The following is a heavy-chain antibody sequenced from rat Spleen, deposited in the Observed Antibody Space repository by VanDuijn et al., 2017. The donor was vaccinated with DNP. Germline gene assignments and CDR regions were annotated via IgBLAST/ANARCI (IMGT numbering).Heavy chain of an antibody. J-gene: IGHJ2*01. CDR1: GFTFSDYY. CDR2: ISYDGGST. Sequence: EVQLVESGGGLVQPGRSLKLSCAASGFTFSDYYMAWVRQAPTKGLEWVASISYDGGSTYYRDSVKGRFTISRDNAKSSLYLQMESLRSEDTATYYCAKDAFDYWGQGVMVTVSS. CDR3: AKDAFDY. V-gene: IGHV5-20*01.